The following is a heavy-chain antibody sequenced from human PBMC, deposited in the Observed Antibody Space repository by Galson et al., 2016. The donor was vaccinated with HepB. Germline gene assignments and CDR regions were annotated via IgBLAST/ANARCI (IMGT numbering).Heavy chain of an antibody. D-gene: IGHD3-22*01. Sequence: LRLSCAASGSTLDHYAMHWVRQAPGKGLEWVSGISWNSGSIGYADSVKGRFTISRDNAKNSLYLQMNSLRAGDTALYYCAKDSGAYYYDSSGYRRNAFDIWGQGTMVTVSS. CDR1: GSTLDHYA. CDR2: ISWNSGSI. CDR3: AKDSGAYYYDSSGYRRNAFDI. J-gene: IGHJ3*02. V-gene: IGHV3-9*01.